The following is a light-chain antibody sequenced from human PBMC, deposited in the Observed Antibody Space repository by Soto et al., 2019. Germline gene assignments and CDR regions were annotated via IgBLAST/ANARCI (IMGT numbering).Light chain of an antibody. CDR2: QVS. J-gene: IGLJ1*01. CDR3: SSYTSSNTLPFV. Sequence: QSVLTQPASVSGSPGQSITISCTGTSSDVGGYYYVSWYQHHPGKAPKLMIYQVSNRPSGVSNRFSGSKSGNTASLTISGLQAEDEADYYCSSYTSSNTLPFVFGTGTKVTVL. V-gene: IGLV2-14*01. CDR1: SSDVGGYYY.